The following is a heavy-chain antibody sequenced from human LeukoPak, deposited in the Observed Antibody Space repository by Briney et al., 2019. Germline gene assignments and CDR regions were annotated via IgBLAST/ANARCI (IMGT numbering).Heavy chain of an antibody. CDR3: AAQPTASKSGSFPFDY. CDR1: GGSISSSSYY. D-gene: IGHD1-26*01. V-gene: IGHV4-39*01. J-gene: IGHJ4*02. Sequence: PSETLSLTCTVSGGSISSSSYYWGWIRQPTGKGLEWIGSIYYSGSTYYNPSLKSRVTISVDTSKNQFSLKLSSVTAADTAVYYCAAQPTASKSGSFPFDYWGQGTLVTVSS. CDR2: IYYSGST.